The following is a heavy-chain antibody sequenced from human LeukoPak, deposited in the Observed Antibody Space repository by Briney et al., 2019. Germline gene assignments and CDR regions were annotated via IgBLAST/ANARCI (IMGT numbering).Heavy chain of an antibody. V-gene: IGHV3-7*01. J-gene: IGHJ4*02. CDR3: ARYRGGAAPPLWPLGY. CDR1: GFTFSSYS. Sequence: GGSLRLSCAASGFTFSSYSVSWVRQAPGKGLEWAANTKQDGSEKTYVDSVKGRFTISRDNAKNSLYLQMNSLRADDTAVYYCARYRGGAAPPLWPLGYWGQGTLVTVSS. CDR2: TKQDGSEK. D-gene: IGHD6-6*01.